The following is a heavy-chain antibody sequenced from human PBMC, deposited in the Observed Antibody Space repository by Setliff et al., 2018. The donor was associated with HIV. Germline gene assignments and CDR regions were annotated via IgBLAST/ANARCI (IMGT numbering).Heavy chain of an antibody. V-gene: IGHV4-59*01. D-gene: IGHD4-4*01. J-gene: IGHJ6*03. CDR2: MYYSGST. CDR1: GGSMSSYY. CDR3: ARGTVSTCYYYYMDV. Sequence: SETLSLTCTVSGGSMSSYYWSWIRQPPGKGLEWIGYMYYSGSTNYNPSLKSRVTISLDTSKNQFSLKVNSVTAADTAKYFCARGTVSTCYYYYMDVWGKGTTVTVSS.